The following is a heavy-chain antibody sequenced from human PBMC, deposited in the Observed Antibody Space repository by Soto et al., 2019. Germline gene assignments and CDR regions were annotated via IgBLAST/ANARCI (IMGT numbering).Heavy chain of an antibody. CDR2: INHSGST. Sequence: SETLSLTCAVYGGSFSGYYWSWIRQPPGKGLEWIGEINHSGSTNYNPSLKSRVTISVDTSKNQFSLKLSSVTAADTAVYYCARVRGGGIVGAAWGQGTLVTVS. J-gene: IGHJ4*02. CDR1: GGSFSGYY. CDR3: ARVRGGGIVGAA. V-gene: IGHV4-34*01. D-gene: IGHD1-26*01.